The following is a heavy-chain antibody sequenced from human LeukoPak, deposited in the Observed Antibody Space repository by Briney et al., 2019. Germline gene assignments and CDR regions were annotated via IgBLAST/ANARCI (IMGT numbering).Heavy chain of an antibody. D-gene: IGHD1-1*01. CDR3: ARVEDDTRRGPLSY. V-gene: IGHV1-24*01. J-gene: IGHJ4*02. Sequence: AAVNVSCKVCGCTLTEISMHWVGQAPGKGVEGMGGYDPEDGETIYAQKVQGRLTMTEDKPTDTAYMELSSLRSEDTAVYYCARVEDDTRRGPLSYWGQGTLVTVSS. CDR2: YDPEDGET. CDR1: GCTLTEIS.